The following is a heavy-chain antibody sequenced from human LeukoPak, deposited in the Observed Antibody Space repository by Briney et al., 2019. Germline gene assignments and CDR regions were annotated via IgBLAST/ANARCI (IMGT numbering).Heavy chain of an antibody. CDR2: VHYSGST. CDR1: GGSISSSSWY. J-gene: IGHJ5*02. V-gene: IGHV4-39*01. CDR3: ARRNYYGSGSYSKNWFDP. Sequence: SETLSLTCTVSGGSISSSSWYWGWIRQPPGKGLEWIGSVHYSGSTYYNPSLKSRVTISVDTSKNQFSLKLSSVTAADTAVYYCARRNYYGSGSYSKNWFDPWGQGTLVTVSS. D-gene: IGHD3-10*01.